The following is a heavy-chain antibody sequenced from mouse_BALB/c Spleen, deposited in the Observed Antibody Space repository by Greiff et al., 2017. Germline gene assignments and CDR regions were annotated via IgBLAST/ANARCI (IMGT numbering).Heavy chain of an antibody. D-gene: IGHD2-1*01. Sequence: VQLQQSGAELAKPGASVKMSCKASGYTFTSYWMHWVKQRPGQGLEWIGYINPSTGYTEYNQKFKDKATLTADKSSSTAYMQLSSLTSEDSAVYYCARHGNYDYAMDYWGQGTSVTVSS. J-gene: IGHJ4*01. V-gene: IGHV1-7*01. CDR2: INPSTGYT. CDR3: ARHGNYDYAMDY. CDR1: GYTFTSYW.